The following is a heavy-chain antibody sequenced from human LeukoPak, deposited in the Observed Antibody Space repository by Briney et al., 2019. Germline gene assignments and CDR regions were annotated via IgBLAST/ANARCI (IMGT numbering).Heavy chain of an antibody. CDR1: GFTFSTYG. CDR3: ARDSNSYGSGATIDY. D-gene: IGHD3-10*01. Sequence: GGSLRLSCAASGFTFSTYGMHWVRQAPGKGLEWLTDIWYDGSNKYYTDSVRGRFTISRDNSKNTLYLQMSSLRAEDTAVYYCARDSNSYGSGATIDYWGQGTLVTVSS. J-gene: IGHJ4*02. V-gene: IGHV3-33*01. CDR2: IWYDGSNK.